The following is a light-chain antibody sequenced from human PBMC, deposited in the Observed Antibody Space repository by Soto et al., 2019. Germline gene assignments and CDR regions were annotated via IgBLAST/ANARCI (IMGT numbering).Light chain of an antibody. CDR1: SGDVGGYNY. J-gene: IGLJ2*01. CDR2: DVS. Sequence: QSVLTQPASVSGSPGQSITISCTGTSGDVGGYNYVSWYQQHPGKAPKLMIYDVSNRPSGVSNRFSGSKSGNTASLTISGLQAEDEADYYCSSYTSSSVVFGGETKVTVL. CDR3: SSYTSSSVV. V-gene: IGLV2-14*01.